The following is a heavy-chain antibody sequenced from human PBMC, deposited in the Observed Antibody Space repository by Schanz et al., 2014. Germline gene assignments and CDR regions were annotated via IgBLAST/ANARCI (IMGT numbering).Heavy chain of an antibody. CDR2: IKQDGSEK. V-gene: IGHV3-7*01. CDR1: GFTFSTYW. D-gene: IGHD3-3*01. J-gene: IGHJ4*02. CDR3: ARSGYFTFREFDS. Sequence: EVQLVESGGGLVQPGGSLKLSCAASGFTFSTYWMSWVRQAPGKGLEWVANIKQDGSEKYYVDSVKGRFTISRDNAKNSLFLHMKSQRADDTAVYYCARSGYFTFREFDSWAQGTLVTVSS.